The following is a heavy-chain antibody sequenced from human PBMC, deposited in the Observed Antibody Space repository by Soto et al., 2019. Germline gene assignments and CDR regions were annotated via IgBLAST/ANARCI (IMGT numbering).Heavy chain of an antibody. D-gene: IGHD2-2*01. CDR1: GGSVSSGAYY. J-gene: IGHJ6*02. V-gene: IGHV4-61*08. Sequence: SETLSLTCSVSGGSVSSGAYYWSWIRQPPGKGLEWIGYLYYSGNTKSNPSLKSRVTISVNTSKNQFSLKLSSVTVADTAVYYCARGYCIGTSCSGDDLGVWGQGTTVTVSS. CDR3: ARGYCIGTSCSGDDLGV. CDR2: LYYSGNT.